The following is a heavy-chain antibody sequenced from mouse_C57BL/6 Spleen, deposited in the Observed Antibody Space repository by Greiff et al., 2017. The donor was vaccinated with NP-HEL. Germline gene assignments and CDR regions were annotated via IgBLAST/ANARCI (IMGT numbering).Heavy chain of an antibody. J-gene: IGHJ3*01. CDR2: IDPSDSYT. V-gene: IGHV1-50*01. Sequence: VQLQQPGAELVKPGASVKLSCKASGYTFTSYWMQWVKQRPGQGLEWIGEIDPSDSYTNYNQKFKGKATLTVDTSSSTAYMQLSSLTSEDSAVYYCARVGAYYYGSSYPFPYWGQGTLVTVSA. D-gene: IGHD1-1*01. CDR3: ARVGAYYYGSSYPFPY. CDR1: GYTFTSYW.